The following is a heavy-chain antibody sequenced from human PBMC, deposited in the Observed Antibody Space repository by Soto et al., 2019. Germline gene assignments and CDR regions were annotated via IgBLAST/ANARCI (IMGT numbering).Heavy chain of an antibody. CDR3: AKGGRQWLVTSDFNY. J-gene: IGHJ4*02. CDR1: GFTFSTYS. Sequence: GGSLRLSCAASGFTFSTYSMNWVRQAPGKGLEWLSYISSSSSTIYYADSVRGRFTISRDDAKMYLQMNSLTDEDTAVYYCAKGGRQWLVTSDFNYWGQGALVTVSS. V-gene: IGHV3-48*02. CDR2: ISSSSSTI. D-gene: IGHD6-19*01.